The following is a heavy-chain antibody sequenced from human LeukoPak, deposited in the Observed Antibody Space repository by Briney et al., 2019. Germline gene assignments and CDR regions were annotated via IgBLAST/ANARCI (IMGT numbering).Heavy chain of an antibody. CDR3: ARGLTPQRGKGWFDP. D-gene: IGHD3-9*01. Sequence: PGGSLRLSCAASGFTFSSYGMHWVRQAPGKGLEWVAVISYDGSNKYYADSVKGRFTISRDNSKNTLYLQMNSLRAEDTAVYYCARGLTPQRGKGWFDPWGQGTLVTVSS. V-gene: IGHV3-30*03. CDR1: GFTFSSYG. CDR2: ISYDGSNK. J-gene: IGHJ5*02.